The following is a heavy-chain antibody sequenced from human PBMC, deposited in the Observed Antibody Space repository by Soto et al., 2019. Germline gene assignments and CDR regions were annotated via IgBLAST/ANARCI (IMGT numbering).Heavy chain of an antibody. CDR1: GGSISTYY. Sequence: SETLSLTCTVSGGSISTYYWSWIRQPPGKGLEWIGYIYYSGSTSYNPSLKSGVTISVDTSKNQFSLKLRYVTAADTAVYYCASYRSRGWDQGYGMDVWGQGTTVTVSS. J-gene: IGHJ6*02. D-gene: IGHD6-19*01. V-gene: IGHV4-59*01. CDR3: ASYRSRGWDQGYGMDV. CDR2: IYYSGST.